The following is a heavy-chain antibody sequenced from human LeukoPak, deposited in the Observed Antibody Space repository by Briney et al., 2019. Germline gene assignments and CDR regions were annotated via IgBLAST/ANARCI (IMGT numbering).Heavy chain of an antibody. CDR1: GVSFSGYY. Sequence: SETLSLTCAVYGVSFSGYYWSWTRQPPGKGLEWIGEINHSGSTNYNPSLKSRVTISVDTSKNQFSLKLSSVTAADTAVYYCAREYYDYVWGSYRSPPRYWGQGTLVTVSS. D-gene: IGHD3-16*02. J-gene: IGHJ4*02. V-gene: IGHV4-34*01. CDR3: AREYYDYVWGSYRSPPRY. CDR2: INHSGST.